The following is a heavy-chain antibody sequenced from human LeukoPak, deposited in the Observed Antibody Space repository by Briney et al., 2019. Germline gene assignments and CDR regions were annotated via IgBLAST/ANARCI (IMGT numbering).Heavy chain of an antibody. Sequence: GGSLRLSCAASGFTFSSYAMNWVRQAPGKGLEWVSIISGSGDSTYYADSVKGRFTISRDNAKNSLYLQMNSLRAEDTAVYYCAGDSSSWYSGGIDYWGQGTLVTVSS. CDR3: AGDSSSWYSGGIDY. CDR2: ISGSGDST. CDR1: GFTFSSYA. J-gene: IGHJ4*02. V-gene: IGHV3-23*01. D-gene: IGHD6-13*01.